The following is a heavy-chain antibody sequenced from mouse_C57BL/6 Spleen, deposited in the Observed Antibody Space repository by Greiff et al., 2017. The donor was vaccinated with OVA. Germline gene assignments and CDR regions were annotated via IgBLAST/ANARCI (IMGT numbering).Heavy chain of an antibody. Sequence: VQLKQSGAELVRPGASVKLSCTASGFNIKDDYMHWVKQRPEQGLEWIGWIDPENGDTEYASKFQGKATITADTSSNTAYLQLSSLTSEDTAVYYCTTGRLGFAYWGQGTLVTVSA. CDR2: IDPENGDT. J-gene: IGHJ3*01. CDR3: TTGRLGFAY. V-gene: IGHV14-4*01. D-gene: IGHD3-2*02. CDR1: GFNIKDDY.